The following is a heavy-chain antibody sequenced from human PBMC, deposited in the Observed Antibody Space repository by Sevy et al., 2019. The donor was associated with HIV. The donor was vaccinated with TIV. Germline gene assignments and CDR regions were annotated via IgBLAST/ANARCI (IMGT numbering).Heavy chain of an antibody. Sequence: ASVEVSCKVFGYTLSQLSMHWVRLAPGKGLEWMGSFDPEDDETIYAQKFQGRVTMTEDTSTDTAYMELSSLRSEDTAVYYCATTKDYYDSSGYPFDYWGQGTLVTVSS. CDR3: ATTKDYYDSSGYPFDY. CDR1: GYTLSQLS. J-gene: IGHJ4*02. D-gene: IGHD3-22*01. V-gene: IGHV1-24*01. CDR2: FDPEDDET.